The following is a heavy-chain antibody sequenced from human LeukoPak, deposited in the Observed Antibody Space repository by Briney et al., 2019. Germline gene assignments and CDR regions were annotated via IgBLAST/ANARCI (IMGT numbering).Heavy chain of an antibody. D-gene: IGHD6-19*01. V-gene: IGHV3-23*01. Sequence: GGSLRLSCAASGLHFSGTAMSWVRQAPGKGLEWVSAISHDGMNAYYADSVKGRFTISRDNSKKTVSLEMSSLTAADTGVYYCAKDGAQYSSGPECDPRGQGTLVTVSP. CDR3: AKDGAQYSSGPECDP. J-gene: IGHJ5*02. CDR2: ISHDGMNA. CDR1: GLHFSGTA.